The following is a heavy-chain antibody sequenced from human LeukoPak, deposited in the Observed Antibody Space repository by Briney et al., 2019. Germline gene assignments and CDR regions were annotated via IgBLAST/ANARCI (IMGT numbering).Heavy chain of an antibody. D-gene: IGHD3-10*01. CDR1: GFTFSSYA. J-gene: IGHJ3*02. Sequence: GGSLRLSCAASGFTFSSYAMHWVRQAPGKGLEWVAVISYDGSNKYYAGSVKGRFTISRDNSKNTLYLQMNSLRAEDTAVYYCARDTYGSGNEVAFDIWGQGTMVTVSP. V-gene: IGHV3-30-3*01. CDR2: ISYDGSNK. CDR3: ARDTYGSGNEVAFDI.